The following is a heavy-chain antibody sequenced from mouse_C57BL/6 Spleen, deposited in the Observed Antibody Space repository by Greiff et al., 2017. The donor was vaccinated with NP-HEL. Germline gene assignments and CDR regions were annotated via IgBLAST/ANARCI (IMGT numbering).Heavy chain of an antibody. V-gene: IGHV1-7*01. CDR1: GYTFTSYW. CDR2: INTGSGYN. D-gene: IGHD1-1*01. CDR3: ARYYYGDWYFDV. Sequence: VKLMESGAELAKPGASVKLSCKASGYTFTSYWMHWVKQRPGQGLEWIGYINTGSGYNKYNQKFKDKATLNADKSSSTAYMQLSSLTYEDSAVYYCARYYYGDWYFDVWGTGTTVTVSS. J-gene: IGHJ1*03.